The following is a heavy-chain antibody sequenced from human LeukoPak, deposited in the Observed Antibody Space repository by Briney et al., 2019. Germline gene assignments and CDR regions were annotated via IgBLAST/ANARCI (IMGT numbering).Heavy chain of an antibody. J-gene: IGHJ5*02. CDR1: GGSFSVYY. Sequence: SERVSLTCAVYGGSFSVYYWSWIRQPPGKGLEWIGEINNSGSTNYNPSLKSRVTISVDTSKNQFSLKLSSVTAADTAVYYCARGGGDNWFDPWGQGTLVTVSS. V-gene: IGHV4-34*01. CDR3: ARGGGDNWFDP. D-gene: IGHD3-10*01. CDR2: INNSGST.